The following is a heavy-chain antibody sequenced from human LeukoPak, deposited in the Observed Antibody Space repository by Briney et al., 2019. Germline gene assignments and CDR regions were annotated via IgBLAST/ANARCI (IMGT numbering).Heavy chain of an antibody. V-gene: IGHV3-48*03. CDR1: EFTFSSYE. Sequence: GGSLRLSCAASEFTFSSYEMNWVRQAPGKGLEWVTYSSSSGSTIYYADSVKGRFTISRDNAKNSLYLQMNSLRAEDTAVYYCAKNYYDSSGYPYPYDYWGQGTLVTVSS. D-gene: IGHD3-22*01. CDR2: SSSSGSTI. CDR3: AKNYYDSSGYPYPYDY. J-gene: IGHJ4*02.